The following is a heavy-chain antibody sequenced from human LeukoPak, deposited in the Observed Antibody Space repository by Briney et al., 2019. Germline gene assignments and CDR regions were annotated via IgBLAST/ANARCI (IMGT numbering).Heavy chain of an antibody. V-gene: IGHV1-3*03. CDR3: ARDRVSGYYDSSGSLGAYYYYMDV. CDR1: GFPFTSYA. CDR2: VNADNSNT. J-gene: IGHJ6*03. Sequence: ASVKVSCKASGFPFTSYAIHWVRQAPGQRLEWMGWVNADNSNTKYSQEFQGRVTITRDTSASTAYMELSSLRSEDTAVYYCARDRVSGYYDSSGSLGAYYYYMDVWGKGTTVTVSS. D-gene: IGHD3-22*01.